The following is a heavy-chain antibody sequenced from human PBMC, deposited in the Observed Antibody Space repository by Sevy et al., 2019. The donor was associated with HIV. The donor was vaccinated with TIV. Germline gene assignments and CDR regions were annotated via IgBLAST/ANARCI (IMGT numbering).Heavy chain of an antibody. V-gene: IGHV3-30-3*01. CDR3: ARRAVAGTESYYYYYMDV. CDR1: GFTFSSYA. J-gene: IGHJ6*03. Sequence: GGSLRLSCAASGFTFSSYAMHWVRQAPGKGLEWVAVISYDGSNKYYADSVKGRFTISRDNSKNTLYLQMNSLRAEDTAVYYCARRAVAGTESYYYYYMDVWGEGTTVTVSS. D-gene: IGHD6-19*01. CDR2: ISYDGSNK.